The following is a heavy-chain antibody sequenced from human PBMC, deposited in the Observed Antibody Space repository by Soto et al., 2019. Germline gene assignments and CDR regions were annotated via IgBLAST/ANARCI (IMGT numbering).Heavy chain of an antibody. J-gene: IGHJ6*02. V-gene: IGHV3-30*18. CDR3: AKYIVVVLALWCYYYYYGIDF. D-gene: IGHD2-2*01. Sequence: QVQLVESGGGVVQPGRSLRLSCAASGFTFSSYGMHWVRQAPGKGLEWVAVISYDGSNKYYADSVKGRFTISRDNSKITLYLQMNSLRSEDTAVYYCAKYIVVVLALWCYYYYYGIDFLVQCTTVTVSS. CDR2: ISYDGSNK. CDR1: GFTFSSYG.